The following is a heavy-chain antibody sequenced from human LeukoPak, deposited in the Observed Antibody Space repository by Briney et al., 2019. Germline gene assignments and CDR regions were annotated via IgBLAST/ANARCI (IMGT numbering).Heavy chain of an antibody. J-gene: IGHJ4*02. CDR1: GFTFSSYS. Sequence: GGSLRLSCAASGFTFSSYSMNWVRQAPGKGLEWVSYISSSSSTIYYADSVKGRFTISRDNAKNSLYLQMNSLRDEDTAVYYCARGAITMIVVVTPDYWGQGTLVTVSS. CDR2: ISSSSSTI. CDR3: ARGAITMIVVVTPDY. D-gene: IGHD3-22*01. V-gene: IGHV3-48*02.